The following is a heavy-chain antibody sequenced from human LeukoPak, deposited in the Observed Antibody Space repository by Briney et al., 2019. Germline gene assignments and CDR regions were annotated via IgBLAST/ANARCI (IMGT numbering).Heavy chain of an antibody. CDR1: GFTFSSYA. J-gene: IGHJ4*02. V-gene: IGHV3-30-3*01. D-gene: IGHD1-26*01. Sequence: GGSLRLSCAASGFTFSSYAMHWVRQAPGKGLEWVALISYDGSNKYHADSVKGRFTISRDNSKNTLYLQMNSLRAEDTAVYYCARDHSSGSYLGYFDYWGQGTLVTVSS. CDR2: ISYDGSNK. CDR3: ARDHSSGSYLGYFDY.